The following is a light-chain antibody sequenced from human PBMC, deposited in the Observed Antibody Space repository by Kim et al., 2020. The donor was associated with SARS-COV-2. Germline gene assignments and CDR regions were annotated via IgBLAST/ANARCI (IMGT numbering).Light chain of an antibody. CDR1: QTVTSSY. J-gene: IGKJ2*01. CDR2: NGS. V-gene: IGKV3-20*01. CDR3: QQYGSAPQT. Sequence: LSPGERATLACRASQTVTSSYVDCYQHKPGQAPRRLIYNGSRRATGIPDRFSGSGSGTDFTLTISRLEPEDFAVYFCQQYGSAPQTFGQGTKLEI.